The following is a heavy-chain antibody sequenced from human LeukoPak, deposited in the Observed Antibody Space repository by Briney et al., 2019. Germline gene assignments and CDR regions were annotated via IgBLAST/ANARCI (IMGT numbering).Heavy chain of an antibody. CDR3: AREGTAMVPDAFDI. D-gene: IGHD5-18*01. Sequence: SETLSLTCAVYGGSFSGYYWSWIRQPPGKGLEWIGYIYYSGSTNYNPSLKSRVTISVDTSKNQFSLKLSSVTAADTAVYYCAREGTAMVPDAFDIWGQGTMVTVSS. CDR1: GGSFSGYY. CDR2: IYYSGST. V-gene: IGHV4-59*01. J-gene: IGHJ3*02.